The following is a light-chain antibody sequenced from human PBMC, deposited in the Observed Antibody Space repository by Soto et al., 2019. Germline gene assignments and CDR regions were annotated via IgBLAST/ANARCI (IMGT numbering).Light chain of an antibody. CDR3: MQSKELPRT. CDR2: SAS. V-gene: IGKV2D-29*01. Sequence: IVMTQTPLSLSVTPGEPASISCKASQSLLQSDGNTYLYWFLQKPGQTPPLLIYSASNQFSGVPDRFSGSGSGTEFTLKISRVEAEDVRVYYCMQSKELPRTFGQGTKVDIK. J-gene: IGKJ1*01. CDR1: QSLLQSDGNTY.